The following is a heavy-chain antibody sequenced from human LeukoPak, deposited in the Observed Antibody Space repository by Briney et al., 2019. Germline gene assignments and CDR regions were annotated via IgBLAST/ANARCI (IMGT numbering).Heavy chain of an antibody. CDR3: AKYEGRGSSSQFDP. J-gene: IGHJ5*02. Sequence: GGSLRLSCAASGFAFSSYAMNWVRQAPGKGLEWVSTISGSGVTTYYADSVKGRFTISRDNSANTLYLQMNTLRAEDAAVYYCAKYEGRGSSSQFDPWGQGTLVTVSS. CDR1: GFAFSSYA. D-gene: IGHD6-6*01. V-gene: IGHV3-23*01. CDR2: ISGSGVTT.